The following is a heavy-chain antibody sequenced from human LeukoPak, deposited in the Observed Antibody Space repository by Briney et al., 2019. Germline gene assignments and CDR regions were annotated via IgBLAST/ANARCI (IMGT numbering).Heavy chain of an antibody. J-gene: IGHJ4*02. Sequence: GGSLRLSCAASGFTFSNYEMNWVRQTPGKGLEWVSFISDNGKAKSYVDSVRGRFIISRDNAKTSLFLQMSSLRVEDTAVYYCARSGNYLWRGHFDYWGQGTLVTVSS. CDR3: ARSGNYLWRGHFDY. CDR2: ISDNGKAK. D-gene: IGHD5-12*01. CDR1: GFTFSNYE. V-gene: IGHV3-48*03.